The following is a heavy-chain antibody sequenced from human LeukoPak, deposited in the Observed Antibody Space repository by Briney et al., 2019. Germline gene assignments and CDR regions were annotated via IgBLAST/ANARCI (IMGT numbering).Heavy chain of an antibody. CDR1: GFTFSSYG. CDR3: ARSPYQLLWTFDY. Sequence: PGGSLRLSCAASGFTFSSYGMHWVRQAPGKGLEWVAVISYDGSNKYYADSVKGRFTISRDNSKNTLYLQMNSLRAEDTAVYYCARSPYQLLWTFDYWGQGTLVTVSS. V-gene: IGHV3-30*03. J-gene: IGHJ4*02. CDR2: ISYDGSNK. D-gene: IGHD2-2*01.